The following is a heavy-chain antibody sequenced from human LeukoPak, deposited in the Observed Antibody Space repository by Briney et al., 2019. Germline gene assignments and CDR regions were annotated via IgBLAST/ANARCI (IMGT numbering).Heavy chain of an antibody. D-gene: IGHD6-19*01. CDR1: GFTFSSYW. J-gene: IGHJ4*02. CDR3: VRGLGKDSSGWPY. CDR2: IRSDGSRT. Sequence: GWSLRLSCSAPGFTFSSYWMHWVRQVPGKGLMWCSGIRSDGSRTDSADSVKGRFTISRDNAKNTLYLQMNSLRAEDTAVYYCVRGLGKDSSGWPYWGQGTLVTVSS. V-gene: IGHV3-74*01.